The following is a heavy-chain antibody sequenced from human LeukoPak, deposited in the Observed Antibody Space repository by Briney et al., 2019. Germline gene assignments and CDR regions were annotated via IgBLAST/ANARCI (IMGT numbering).Heavy chain of an antibody. V-gene: IGHV3-30-3*01. D-gene: IGHD6-19*01. CDR1: GFTFSSYA. CDR2: ISYDGSNK. J-gene: IGHJ4*02. Sequence: GSLRLSCAASGFTFSSYAMHWVRQAPGKGLEWVAVISYDGSNKYYADSVKGRFTISRDNSKNTLYLQMNSLRAEDTAVYYCASEGSGWYYFDYWGQGTLVTVSS. CDR3: ASEGSGWYYFDY.